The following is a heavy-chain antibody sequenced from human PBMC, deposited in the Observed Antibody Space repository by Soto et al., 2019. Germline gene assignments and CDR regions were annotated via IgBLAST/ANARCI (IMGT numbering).Heavy chain of an antibody. V-gene: IGHV3-15*01. Sequence: EVQLVESGGGLVKPGGSLIISCVASGFTFTGAWMNWVRQAPGKGLEWVGRFKSKSAGGTTDHAAPVKGRFTILRDDSKNMLYLQMNSLQTYDTAVYYCTASFCSVYYPMFDYWGQGTLVTVSS. J-gene: IGHJ4*02. D-gene: IGHD3-3*01. CDR3: TASFCSVYYPMFDY. CDR1: GFTFTGAW. CDR2: FKSKSAGGTT.